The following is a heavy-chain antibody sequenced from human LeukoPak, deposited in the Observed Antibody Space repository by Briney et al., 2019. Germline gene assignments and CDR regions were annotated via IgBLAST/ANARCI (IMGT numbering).Heavy chain of an antibody. CDR1: GYSISSGYY. D-gene: IGHD6-13*01. V-gene: IGHV4-38-2*02. Sequence: PSETLSLTCTVSGYSISSGYYWGWIRQPPGKGLEWIGSIYHSGSTYQNPSLKSRVTISVDTSKNQFSLKLSSVTAADTAVYYCARDPATAGTDYWGQGTLVTVSS. CDR2: IYHSGST. J-gene: IGHJ4*02. CDR3: ARDPATAGTDY.